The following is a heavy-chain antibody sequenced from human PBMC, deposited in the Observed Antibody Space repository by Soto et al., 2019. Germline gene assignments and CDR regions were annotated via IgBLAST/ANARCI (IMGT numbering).Heavy chain of an antibody. CDR3: ARPLHYYDGSGYSAY. V-gene: IGHV3-21*01. D-gene: IGHD3-22*01. Sequence: PGGSLRLSCAAPGFTFSSYAMNWVRQAPGKGLEWVSSISSSSTYIYYADSVKGRFTISRDNAKNSLYLQMNSLRAEDTAVYYCARPLHYYDGSGYSAYWGQGTLVTVSS. CDR2: ISSSSTYI. J-gene: IGHJ4*02. CDR1: GFTFSSYA.